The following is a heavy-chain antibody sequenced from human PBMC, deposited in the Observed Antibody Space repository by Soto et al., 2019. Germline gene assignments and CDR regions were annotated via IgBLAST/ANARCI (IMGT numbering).Heavy chain of an antibody. CDR2: ISGSGGST. CDR3: AKKGRFLEWLLPTGHYYGMDV. J-gene: IGHJ6*02. Sequence: GGSLRLSCAASGFTFSDYAMSWVRQAPGKGLEWVSAISGSGGSTYYADSVKGRFTISRDNSKNTLYLQMNSLRAEDTAVYYCAKKGRFLEWLLPTGHYYGMDVWGQGTTVTVSS. CDR1: GFTFSDYA. D-gene: IGHD3-3*01. V-gene: IGHV3-23*01.